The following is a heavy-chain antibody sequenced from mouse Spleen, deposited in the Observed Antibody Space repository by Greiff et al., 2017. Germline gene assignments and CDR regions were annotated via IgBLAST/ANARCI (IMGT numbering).Heavy chain of an antibody. J-gene: IGHJ4*01. Sequence: VQLQQSGPGLVKPSQSLSLTCSVPGYSITSGYYWNWIRQFPGNKLEWMGYISYDGSNNYNPSLKNRISITRDTSKNQFFLKLNSVTTEDTATYYCARENFGAMDYWGQGTSVTVSS. CDR1: GYSITSGYY. CDR2: ISYDGSN. CDR3: ARENFGAMDY. V-gene: IGHV3-6*01. D-gene: IGHD3-1*01.